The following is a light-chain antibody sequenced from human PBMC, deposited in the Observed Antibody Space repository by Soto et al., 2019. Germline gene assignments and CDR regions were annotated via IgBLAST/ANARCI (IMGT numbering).Light chain of an antibody. Sequence: EIVLTQSPGTLSLSPGERVTLSCRASQSVGSNYFAWYQQKPGRAPRLLIYGASYRATGIPDRFSGSGSGTDFTLTINRLESEDFAVYYCHQYDSSPLTFGGGTKVEIK. V-gene: IGKV3-20*01. CDR1: QSVGSNY. CDR3: HQYDSSPLT. J-gene: IGKJ4*01. CDR2: GAS.